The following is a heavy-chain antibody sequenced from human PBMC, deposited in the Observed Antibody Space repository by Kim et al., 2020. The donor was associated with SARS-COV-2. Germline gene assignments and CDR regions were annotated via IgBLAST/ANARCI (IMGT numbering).Heavy chain of an antibody. V-gene: IGHV4-34*01. CDR2: INHSGST. CDR1: GGSFSGYY. CDR3: ARGGRGAQSSGWFYGPARSRGYYFDY. Sequence: SETLSLTCAVYGGSFSGYYWSWIRQPPGKGLEWIGEINHSGSTNYNPSLKSRVTISVDTSKNQFSLKLSSVTAADTAVYYCARGGRGAQSSGWFYGPARSRGYYFDYWGQGTLVTVSS. D-gene: IGHD6-19*01. J-gene: IGHJ4*02.